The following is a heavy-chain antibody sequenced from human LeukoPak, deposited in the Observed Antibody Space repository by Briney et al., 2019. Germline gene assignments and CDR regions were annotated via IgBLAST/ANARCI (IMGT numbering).Heavy chain of an antibody. CDR3: ATLHDYGDYGRFDY. Sequence: ASVKVSCKASGYTFTGYYMHWVRQAPGQGLEWMGWINPNSGGTNYAQKFQGRVTMTRDTSISTAYMELSSLRSEDTAVYYCATLHDYGDYGRFDYWGQGTLVTVSS. CDR1: GYTFTGYY. J-gene: IGHJ4*02. CDR2: INPNSGGT. V-gene: IGHV1-2*02. D-gene: IGHD4-17*01.